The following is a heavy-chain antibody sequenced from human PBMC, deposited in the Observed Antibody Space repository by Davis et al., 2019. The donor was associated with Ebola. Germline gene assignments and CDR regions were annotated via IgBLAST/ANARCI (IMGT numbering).Heavy chain of an antibody. J-gene: IGHJ6*02. CDR2: INPHNGNT. Sequence: AASVQVSCKASGYTLTNYGITWVRQAPGQGLEWMGWINPHNGNTNYAQNVQGRVIMTSDTATTTAYMEVGSLRSDDTAVYYCARDLGSSWEPYYYGMDVWGQGTTVTVSS. D-gene: IGHD6-13*01. CDR3: ARDLGSSWEPYYYGMDV. V-gene: IGHV1-18*04. CDR1: GYTLTNYG.